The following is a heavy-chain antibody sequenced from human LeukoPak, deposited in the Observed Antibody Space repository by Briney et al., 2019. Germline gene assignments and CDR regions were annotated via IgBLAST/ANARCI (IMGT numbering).Heavy chain of an antibody. CDR3: ARVRLWFGELSD. CDR1: GFTFSRFG. J-gene: IGHJ4*02. Sequence: NAGGSLRLSCAASGFTFSRFGMHWVRQAPGKGLEWVSSISSSSSYIYYADSVKGRFTISRDNAKNSLYLQMNSLRAEDTAVYYCARVRLWFGELSDWGQGTLVTVSS. CDR2: ISSSSSYI. V-gene: IGHV3-21*01. D-gene: IGHD3-10*01.